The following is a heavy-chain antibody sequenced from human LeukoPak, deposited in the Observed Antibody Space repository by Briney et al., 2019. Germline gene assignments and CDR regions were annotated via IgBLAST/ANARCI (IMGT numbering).Heavy chain of an antibody. J-gene: IGHJ4*02. D-gene: IGHD3-10*01. CDR3: AREFSTGGRYGSGSQMVDY. CDR1: GGSFSGYY. V-gene: IGHV4-34*01. Sequence: KTSETLSFTCSVYGGSFSGYYWSWIRHPPGKGLEWIGRTNHSGSTNYNPSLKRRVTISVDTSKNQSSLKLSSVTAADTGVYYCAREFSTGGRYGSGSQMVDYWGEGTLVTVSS. CDR2: TNHSGST.